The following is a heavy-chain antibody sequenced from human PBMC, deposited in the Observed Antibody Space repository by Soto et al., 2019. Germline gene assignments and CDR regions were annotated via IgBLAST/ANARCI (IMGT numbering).Heavy chain of an antibody. CDR1: GGSISSGDYY. J-gene: IGHJ5*02. Sequence: KPSETLSLTCTVSGGSISSGDYYWSWIRHPPGKGLEWIGYIYYSGSTYYNPSLKSRVTISVDTSKNQFSLKLSSVTAADTAVYYCARDIKVRGVISWFDPWGQGTMVTV. D-gene: IGHD3-10*01. V-gene: IGHV4-30-4*01. CDR2: IYYSGST. CDR3: ARDIKVRGVISWFDP.